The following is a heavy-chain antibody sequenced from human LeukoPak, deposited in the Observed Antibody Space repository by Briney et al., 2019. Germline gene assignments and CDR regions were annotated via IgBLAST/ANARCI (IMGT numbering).Heavy chain of an antibody. V-gene: IGHV1-2*02. D-gene: IGHD3-3*01. CDR1: GYTFTGYY. CDR2: INPNSGGT. CDR3: ARETRYDSWSGYSY. Sequence: ASVKVSCKASGYTFTGYYMHWVRQAPGQGLEWMGWINPNSGGTNYAQKFQGRVTMTRDTSISTAYMELSRLRSDDTAVYYCARETRYDSWSGYSYWGQGTLVTVSS. J-gene: IGHJ4*02.